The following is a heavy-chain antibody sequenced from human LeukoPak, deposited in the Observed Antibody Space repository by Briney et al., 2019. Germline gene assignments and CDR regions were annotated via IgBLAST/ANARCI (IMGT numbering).Heavy chain of an antibody. J-gene: IGHJ4*02. Sequence: GGSLKLSCAASGFTFSSYAMHWVRQAPGKGLEWVAVISYDGSNKYYADSVKGRFTISRDNSKNTLYLKMNSLRAEDTAVYYCARVQGRYSYGSGFDSWGQGTPVTVSS. V-gene: IGHV3-30*04. CDR3: ARVQGRYSYGSGFDS. CDR2: ISYDGSNK. D-gene: IGHD5-18*01. CDR1: GFTFSSYA.